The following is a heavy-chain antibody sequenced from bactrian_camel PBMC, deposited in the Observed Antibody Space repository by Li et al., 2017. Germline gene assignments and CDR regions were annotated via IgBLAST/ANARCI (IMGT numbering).Heavy chain of an antibody. CDR3: GRGSYSDYGAPEL. D-gene: IGHD4*01. V-gene: IGHV3S31*01. J-gene: IGHJ4*01. CDR1: GTITYA. Sequence: ESGGGLVQPGESLTLSCAHSGTITYAMTWVRQAPGKGLEWVSAMYSANGNTYYADSVKGRFTISLDKAKRMLYLQMNSLKTEDTGMYYCGRGSYSDYGAPELWGQGTQVTVS. CDR2: MYSANGNT.